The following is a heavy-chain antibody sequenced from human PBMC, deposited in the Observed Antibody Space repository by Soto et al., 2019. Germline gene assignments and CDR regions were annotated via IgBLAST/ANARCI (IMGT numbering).Heavy chain of an antibody. CDR2: INPNRGGT. Sequence: GASVKVSCKASGYTFTGYYIHWVRQAPGQGLEWMAWINPNRGGTNSAQKFQARITVTRDTSINTAYMELTRLTSEDTAVYYCARGERLYYFYYGMDVWGQGSTVTVSS. V-gene: IGHV1-2*02. CDR3: ARGERLYYFYYGMDV. J-gene: IGHJ6*02. D-gene: IGHD3-3*01. CDR1: GYTFTGYY.